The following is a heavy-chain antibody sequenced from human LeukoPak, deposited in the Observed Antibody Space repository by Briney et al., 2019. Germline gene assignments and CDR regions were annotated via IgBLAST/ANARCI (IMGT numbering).Heavy chain of an antibody. CDR3: VREGLYDSGGYYYGGYFDY. CDR2: INHSGST. Sequence: SETLSLTCAVYGGSFSGYYWSWIRQPPGKGLEWIGEINHSGSTIYNPSLKSRVTISVDTYKNQFSLKLSSVTAADTAVYYYVREGLYDSGGYYYGGYFDYWGQATLVTVSS. D-gene: IGHD3-22*01. V-gene: IGHV4-34*01. J-gene: IGHJ4*02. CDR1: GGSFSGYY.